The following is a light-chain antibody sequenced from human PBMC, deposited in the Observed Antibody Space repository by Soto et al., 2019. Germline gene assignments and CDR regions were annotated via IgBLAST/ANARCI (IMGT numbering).Light chain of an antibody. CDR1: QSISSY. CDR3: QQSYSTIT. CDR2: AAS. V-gene: IGKV1-39*01. Sequence: DIQMTQSPSSLSASVGDRVTITCRASQSISSYLNWYQQKPEKAPKLLIYAASSLQSGVPSRFSGSGSGTDFTLTISSLQPEDFATYYCQQSYSTITFGQGTRLESK. J-gene: IGKJ5*01.